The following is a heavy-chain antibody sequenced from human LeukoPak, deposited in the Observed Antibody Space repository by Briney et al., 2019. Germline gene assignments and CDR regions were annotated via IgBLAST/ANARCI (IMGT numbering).Heavy chain of an antibody. CDR1: GFTFSDYY. D-gene: IGHD2-2*01. Sequence: PGGSLRLSCAASGFTFSDYYMSWIRQAPGEGVEWGSYISSSGSTIYYADSVKGRFTISRDNAKNSLYLQMNSLRAEDTAVYYCARDPRRSQYQLPMYNWFDPWGQGTLVTVSS. V-gene: IGHV3-11*01. CDR2: ISSSGSTI. CDR3: ARDPRRSQYQLPMYNWFDP. J-gene: IGHJ5*02.